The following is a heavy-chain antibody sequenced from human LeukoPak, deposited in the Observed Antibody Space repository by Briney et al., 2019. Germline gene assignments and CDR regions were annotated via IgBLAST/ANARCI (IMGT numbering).Heavy chain of an antibody. V-gene: IGHV3-9*01. CDR3: AKDISIYSSSVY. D-gene: IGHD6-13*01. CDR1: GFTFDDYA. J-gene: IGHJ4*02. CDR2: ISWNSGSI. Sequence: GGSLRLSCAASGFTFDDYAMHWVRQAPGKGLEWVSGISWNSGSIGYADSVKGRFTISRDNAKNSLYLQMNSLRAEDTALYYCAKDISIYSSSVYWGQGTLVTVSS.